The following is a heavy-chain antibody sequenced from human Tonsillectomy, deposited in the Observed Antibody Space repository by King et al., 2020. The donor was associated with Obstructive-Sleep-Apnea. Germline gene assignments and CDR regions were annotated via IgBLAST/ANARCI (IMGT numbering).Heavy chain of an antibody. Sequence: QLVQSGAEVKKPGSSVKVSCKASGGIFSSYAIGWVRQAPGQGLEWIGGIIPIFRTSNYAQKFQGRVTITADESTNTAYMELSSLRSEDTAVYYCARSREFLWFGELSERFRDASDIWGQGTMVTVSS. CDR2: IIPIFRTS. CDR3: ARSREFLWFGELSERFRDASDI. J-gene: IGHJ3*02. D-gene: IGHD3-10*01. V-gene: IGHV1-69*01. CDR1: GGIFSSYA.